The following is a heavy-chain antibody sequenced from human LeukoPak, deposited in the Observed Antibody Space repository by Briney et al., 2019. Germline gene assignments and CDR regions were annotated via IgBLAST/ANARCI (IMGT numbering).Heavy chain of an antibody. V-gene: IGHV2-5*01. CDR3: AHEYYDFWSSYRGSHAFDI. CDR1: GFSLSTSGVG. CDR2: IYWNDDK. Sequence: SGPTLVKPTQTLTLTCTFSGFSLSTSGVGVGWIRQPPGKSLEWLALIYWNDDKRYSPSLKSRLTITKDTSKNEVVLTMTNMGPVDTATYHCAHEYYDFWSSYRGSHAFDIWGQGTMVTVSS. D-gene: IGHD3-3*01. J-gene: IGHJ3*02.